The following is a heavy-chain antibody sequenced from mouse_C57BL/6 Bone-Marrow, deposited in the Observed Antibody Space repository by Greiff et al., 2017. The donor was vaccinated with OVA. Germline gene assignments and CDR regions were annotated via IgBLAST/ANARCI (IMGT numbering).Heavy chain of an antibody. Sequence: QVQLKESGPGLVAPSQSLSITCTVSGFSLTSYGVDWVRQSPGKGLEWLGVIWGVGSTNYNSALKSRLSISKDNSKSQVFLKMNSLQTDDTAMYYCASGGSSYEWFAYWGQGTLVTVSA. CDR2: IWGVGST. CDR3: ASGGSSYEWFAY. D-gene: IGHD1-1*01. V-gene: IGHV2-6*01. J-gene: IGHJ3*01. CDR1: GFSLTSYG.